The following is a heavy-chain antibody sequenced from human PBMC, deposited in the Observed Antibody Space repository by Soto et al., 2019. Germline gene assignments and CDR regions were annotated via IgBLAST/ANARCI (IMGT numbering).Heavy chain of an antibody. Sequence: KTSETLSLTCTVSGGSISGYYWSWIRQPAGKGLEWIGRIYTSGSTNYNPSLKSRVTMSVDTSKNQFSLKLSSVTAADTAVYYCARDRVYYDFWSGYYLYYYYYGMDVWGQGTTVTVLL. V-gene: IGHV4-4*07. CDR1: GGSISGYY. D-gene: IGHD3-3*01. CDR2: IYTSGST. J-gene: IGHJ6*02. CDR3: ARDRVYYDFWSGYYLYYYYYGMDV.